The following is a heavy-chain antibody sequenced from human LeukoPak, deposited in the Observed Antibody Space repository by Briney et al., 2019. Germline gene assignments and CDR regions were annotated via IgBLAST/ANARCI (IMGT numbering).Heavy chain of an antibody. Sequence: PGRSLRLSCAASGFTFSSYGMHWVRQAPGKGLEWVAVIWYDGSNKYYADSVKARFTISRDNSKNTLYLQMNSLRAEDTAVYYCARNYGSGSYYPDYWGQGTLVTVSS. CDR3: ARNYGSGSYYPDY. CDR1: GFTFSSYG. D-gene: IGHD3-10*01. V-gene: IGHV3-33*01. J-gene: IGHJ4*02. CDR2: IWYDGSNK.